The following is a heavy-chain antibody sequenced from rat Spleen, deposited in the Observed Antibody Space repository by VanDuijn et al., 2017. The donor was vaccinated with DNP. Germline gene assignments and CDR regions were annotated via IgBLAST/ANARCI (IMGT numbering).Heavy chain of an antibody. D-gene: IGHD1-12*02. Sequence: EVQLVESGGGLVQPGRSMKLSCAASGFTFSSFPMAWVRQAPTKGLEWVASISTSDGGRTYYPDSVKGRFTISRDNAENTVYLQMNSLRSEDTATYYCANYNYYDGTYWGQGVMVTVSS. J-gene: IGHJ2*01. CDR1: GFTFSSFP. V-gene: IGHV5-46*01. CDR2: ISTSDGGRT. CDR3: ANYNYYDGTY.